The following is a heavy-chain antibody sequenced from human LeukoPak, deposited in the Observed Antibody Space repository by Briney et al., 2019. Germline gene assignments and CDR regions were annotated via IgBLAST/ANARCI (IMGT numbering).Heavy chain of an antibody. J-gene: IGHJ6*02. CDR2: IRYDGSNK. CDR3: AKDSGGSSSWYLYYYYYYGMDV. Sequence: GGSLRLSCAASGFTFSSYGMHWVRQAPGKGLEWVAFIRYDGSNKYYADSVKGRFTISRDNSKNTLYLQMNSLRAEDTAVYYCAKDSGGSSSWYLYYYYYYGMDVWGQGTTVTVPS. CDR1: GFTFSSYG. D-gene: IGHD6-13*01. V-gene: IGHV3-30*02.